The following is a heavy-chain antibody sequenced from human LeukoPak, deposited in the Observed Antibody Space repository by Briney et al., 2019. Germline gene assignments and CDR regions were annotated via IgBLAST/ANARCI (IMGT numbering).Heavy chain of an antibody. J-gene: IGHJ4*02. V-gene: IGHV3-23*01. CDR2: ISGSGDRT. Sequence: GGSLRLSCAASGFSFANSVISWIRQAPGKGPEWVSVISGSGDRTDYADSVRGRFTISRDNSKSTLYLQMNSLRVEGTAIYYCAIREPIGYWGQGSLVTVSP. D-gene: IGHD6-13*01. CDR1: GFSFANSV. CDR3: AIREPIGY.